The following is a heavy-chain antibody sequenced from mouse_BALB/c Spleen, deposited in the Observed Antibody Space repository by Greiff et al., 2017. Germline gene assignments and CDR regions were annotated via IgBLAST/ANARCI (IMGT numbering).Heavy chain of an antibody. D-gene: IGHD2-3*01. Sequence: VQLQQSGAELVKPGASVKLSCTASGFNIKDTYMHWVKQRPEQGLEWIGRIDPANGNTKYDPKFQGKATITADTSSNTAYLQLSSLTSEDTAVYYCARPIYDGYLGFAYWGQGTLVTVSA. J-gene: IGHJ3*01. CDR3: ARPIYDGYLGFAY. CDR2: IDPANGNT. V-gene: IGHV14-3*02. CDR1: GFNIKDTY.